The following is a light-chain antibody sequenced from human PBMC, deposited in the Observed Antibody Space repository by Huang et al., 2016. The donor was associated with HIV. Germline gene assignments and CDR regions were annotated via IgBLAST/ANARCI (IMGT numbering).Light chain of an antibody. Sequence: EIVMTQSPATLSVSPGERATLSCRAGQSIGSNLAWYQQKPGQAPRLLIYGASTRATGIPTRVSGSGSGTEFTLTISSLQSEDFAFYYCQQYNNWPPWTFGQGTKVEIK. V-gene: IGKV3D-15*01. CDR2: GAS. CDR3: QQYNNWPPWT. CDR1: QSIGSN. J-gene: IGKJ1*01.